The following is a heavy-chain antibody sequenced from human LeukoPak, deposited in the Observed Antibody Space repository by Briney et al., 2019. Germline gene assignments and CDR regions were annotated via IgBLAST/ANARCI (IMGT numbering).Heavy chain of an antibody. Sequence: ASVKVSCKASGYTFTSYYMHWVRQAPGQGLEWMGIINPSGGSTSYAQKFQGRVTMTRDMSTSTVYVELSSLRSEDTAVYYCASPSGSYGQFDYWGQGTLVTVSS. CDR3: ASPSGSYGQFDY. D-gene: IGHD1-26*01. V-gene: IGHV1-46*01. J-gene: IGHJ4*02. CDR2: INPSGGST. CDR1: GYTFTSYY.